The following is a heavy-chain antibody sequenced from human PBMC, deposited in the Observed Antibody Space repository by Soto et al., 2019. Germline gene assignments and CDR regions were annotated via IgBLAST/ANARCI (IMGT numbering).Heavy chain of an antibody. J-gene: IGHJ5*02. CDR3: ARACSGGSCRWFDP. Sequence: QVPLVQSGAEVKKPGASVKVSCKASGYTFTSYAMHWVRQAPGQRLEWMGWINAGNGNTKYSQKFQGRVTITRDTSASTAYVELSSLRSEDTAVYYCARACSGGSCRWFDPWGQGTLVTVSS. D-gene: IGHD2-15*01. V-gene: IGHV1-3*01. CDR1: GYTFTSYA. CDR2: INAGNGNT.